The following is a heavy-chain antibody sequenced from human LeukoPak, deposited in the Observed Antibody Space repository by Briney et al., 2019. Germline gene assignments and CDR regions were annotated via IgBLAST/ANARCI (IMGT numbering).Heavy chain of an antibody. J-gene: IGHJ4*02. Sequence: SETLSLTCAVYGGSFSGYYWSWIRQPPGKGLEWIGEINHSGSTNYNPSLKSRVTISVDKSKNQFSLKLSSVTAADTAVYYCARDGTKLDFDYWGQGTLVTVSS. CDR1: GGSFSGYY. D-gene: IGHD1-26*01. V-gene: IGHV4-34*01. CDR2: INHSGST. CDR3: ARDGTKLDFDY.